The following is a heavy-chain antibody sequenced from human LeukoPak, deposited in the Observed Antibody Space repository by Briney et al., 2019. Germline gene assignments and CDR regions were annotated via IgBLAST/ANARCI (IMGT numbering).Heavy chain of an antibody. CDR1: GYTFTGYY. CDR2: INPNGGGT. Sequence: ASVKVSCKAAGYTFTGYYIHWVRQAPGQGLEWMGWINPNGGGTNYAQKFQGRVTMTRDTSISTAYMEMSRLRSDDTALYYCAGGITGGDYWGQGTLVTVSS. D-gene: IGHD1-14*01. J-gene: IGHJ4*02. CDR3: AGGITGGDY. V-gene: IGHV1-2*02.